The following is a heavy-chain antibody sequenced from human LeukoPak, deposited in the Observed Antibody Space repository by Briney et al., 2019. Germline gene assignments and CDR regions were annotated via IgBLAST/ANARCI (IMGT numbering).Heavy chain of an antibody. CDR1: GGSISSSSYY. D-gene: IGHD2-2*01. Sequence: SQTLSLTCTVSGGSISSSSYYWGWIRQPPGKGLEWIGSIYYSGSTYYNPSLKSRVTISVDTSKNQFSLKLSSVTAADTAVYYCARHSGGIVVVPAAPLQHWGQGTLVTVSS. CDR3: ARHSGGIVVVPAAPLQH. CDR2: IYYSGST. V-gene: IGHV4-39*01. J-gene: IGHJ1*01.